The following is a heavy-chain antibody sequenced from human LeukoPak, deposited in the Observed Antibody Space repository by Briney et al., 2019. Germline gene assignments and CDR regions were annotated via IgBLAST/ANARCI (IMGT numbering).Heavy chain of an antibody. CDR2: IYSDDNT. CDR3: ASRMTF. Sequence: PGGSLRLSCAASGVTVSSDYMSWVRQAREKGLEWVSVIYSDDNTYYADSVNGRFTISRDNSKNTLFLQMASLRTEDTAIYYCASRMTFGGQGTLVTVSS. CDR1: GVTVSSDY. D-gene: IGHD2/OR15-2a*01. V-gene: IGHV3-53*05. J-gene: IGHJ4*02.